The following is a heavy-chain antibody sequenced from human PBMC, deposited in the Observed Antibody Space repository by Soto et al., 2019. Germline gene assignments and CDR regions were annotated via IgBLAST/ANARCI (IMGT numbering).Heavy chain of an antibody. Sequence: QVQLQESGPGLVKPSETLSLTCTVSGGSISSYYWCWIRQPPGKGLEWMGYIYYSGSTNYNPSLKSRVTISVDTSKNQFSLKLSSVTAADTAVYYCARDRWGEDGSGSYSLDYWGQGTLVTVSS. V-gene: IGHV4-59*01. CDR3: ARDRWGEDGSGSYSLDY. CDR2: IYYSGST. CDR1: GGSISSYY. J-gene: IGHJ4*02. D-gene: IGHD3-10*01.